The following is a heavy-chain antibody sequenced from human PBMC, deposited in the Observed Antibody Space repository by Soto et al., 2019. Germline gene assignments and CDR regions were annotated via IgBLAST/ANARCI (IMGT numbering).Heavy chain of an antibody. CDR3: ARPRLWSPYYYGMDV. V-gene: IGHV1-2*04. J-gene: IGHJ6*02. CDR2: INPHSGGT. Sequence: QVQLVQSGAEVKKPGASVKVSCKASGYTFTGYYMHWVRQAPGQGLEWMGWINPHSGGTNYAQKFKGWVVRTRDTSIRPAYMELGWMRSDNTAVYYCARPRLWSPYYYGMDVWGHGTTVIVSS. D-gene: IGHD3-10*01. CDR1: GYTFTGYY.